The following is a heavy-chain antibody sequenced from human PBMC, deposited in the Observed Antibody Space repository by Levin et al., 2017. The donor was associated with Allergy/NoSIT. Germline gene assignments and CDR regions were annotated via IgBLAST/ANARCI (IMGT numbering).Heavy chain of an antibody. Sequence: SVKVSCKASGGTFSSYAISWVRQAPGQGLEWMGGIIPIFGTANYAQKFQGRVTITADKSTSTAYMELSSLRSEDTAVYYCARRPAVAVAASRSFDIWGQGTMVTVSS. CDR1: GGTFSSYA. V-gene: IGHV1-69*06. D-gene: IGHD6-19*01. CDR3: ARRPAVAVAASRSFDI. J-gene: IGHJ3*02. CDR2: IIPIFGTA.